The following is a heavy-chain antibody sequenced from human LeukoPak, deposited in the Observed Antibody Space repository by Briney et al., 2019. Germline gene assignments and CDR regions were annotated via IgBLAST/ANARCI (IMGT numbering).Heavy chain of an antibody. CDR3: ATRPGQGAFDI. CDR1: GGTFSSYA. J-gene: IGHJ3*02. Sequence: ASVKVSCKASGGTFSSYAISWVRQAPGQGLEWMGGIIPIFGTANYAQKFQGRVTITADESTSTAYMELSSLRSEDTAVYYCATRPGQGAFDIWGQGTMVTVSS. V-gene: IGHV1-69*13. CDR2: IIPIFGTA.